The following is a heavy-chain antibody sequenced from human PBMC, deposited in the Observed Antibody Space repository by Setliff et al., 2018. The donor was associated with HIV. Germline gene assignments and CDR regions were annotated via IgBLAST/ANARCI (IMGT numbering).Heavy chain of an antibody. CDR3: ARESPSSSWFYFDF. Sequence: SETLSLTCTVSGGSISSRSYYWSWIRQPPGKGLEWTGYIYYSGSTNYNPSLKSRVTVSVDTSKNQFSLKLGSVTAADTAVYYCARESPSSSWFYFDFWGQGTLVTVSS. D-gene: IGHD6-13*01. V-gene: IGHV4-61*01. CDR1: GGSISSRSYY. J-gene: IGHJ4*02. CDR2: IYYSGST.